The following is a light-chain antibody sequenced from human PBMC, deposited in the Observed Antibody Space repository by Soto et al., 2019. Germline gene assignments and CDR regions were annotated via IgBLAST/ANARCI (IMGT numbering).Light chain of an antibody. V-gene: IGKV1-8*01. CDR1: QGISSH. Sequence: AIRMTQSPSSFSASTGDRVTITCRASQGISSHLAWYQVKPGKAPRLLIYTASYLESGVPSRFSGSGSGSDFTSTITSLLSEDFPDSYYQHYYCYPLTFGGGTMVVIK. CDR2: TAS. J-gene: IGKJ4*01. CDR3: QHYYCYPLT.